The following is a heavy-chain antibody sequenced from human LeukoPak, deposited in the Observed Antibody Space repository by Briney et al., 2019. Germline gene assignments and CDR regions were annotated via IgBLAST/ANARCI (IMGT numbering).Heavy chain of an antibody. CDR2: ISGSGGST. CDR3: AIAHSSGWLGFYFDY. V-gene: IGHV3-23*01. D-gene: IGHD6-19*01. J-gene: IGHJ4*02. CDR1: GFTFSSYE. Sequence: GGSLRLSCAASGFTFSSYEMNWVRQAPGKGLEWVSAISGSGGSTYYADSVKGRFTISRDNSKNTLYLQMNSLRAEDTAVYYCAIAHSSGWLGFYFDYWGQGTLVTVSS.